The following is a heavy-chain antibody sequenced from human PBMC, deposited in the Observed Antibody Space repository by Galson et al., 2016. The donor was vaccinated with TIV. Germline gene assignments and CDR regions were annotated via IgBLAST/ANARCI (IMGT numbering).Heavy chain of an antibody. CDR2: IYPGDSDT. Sequence: QSGAEVKKPGESLKISCKSSGYNFDTYWIVWVRQMPGKGLEWMGTIYPGDSDTRYSPSFQGQVTMSADKSINTASLQWRSLKASDSPNYYCTRQSRRSFDFWGPGTLVSFSS. CDR1: GYNFDTYW. J-gene: IGHJ4*02. CDR3: TRQSRRSFDF. V-gene: IGHV5-51*01. D-gene: IGHD5/OR15-5a*01.